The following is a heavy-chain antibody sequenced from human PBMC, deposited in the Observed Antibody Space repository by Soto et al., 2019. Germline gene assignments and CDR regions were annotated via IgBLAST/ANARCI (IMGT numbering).Heavy chain of an antibody. J-gene: IGHJ4*02. CDR1: GFTFSSYG. Sequence: GGSLRLSCAASGFTFSSYGMHWVRQAPGKGLEWVALISYDGTNKYYADSVKGRFTISRDDSKNTLYLQMNSLRAEDTAVYYCAKDLVYVSRSLGVDYWGQGTLVTVSS. V-gene: IGHV3-30*18. D-gene: IGHD3-22*01. CDR2: ISYDGTNK. CDR3: AKDLVYVSRSLGVDY.